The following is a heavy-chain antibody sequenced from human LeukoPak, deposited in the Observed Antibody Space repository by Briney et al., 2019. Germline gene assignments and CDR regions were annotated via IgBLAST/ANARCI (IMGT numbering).Heavy chain of an antibody. CDR3: ARDWGY. CDR1: GFTFSNNA. V-gene: IGHV3-23*01. J-gene: IGHJ4*02. Sequence: GSLRLSCTASGFTFSNNAMTWVRQAPGKGLEWVAVISGSGGSTYYADSVKGRLTISRDNSKNTLYLQMNSLRAEDTAVYYCARDWGYWGQGTLVTVSS. CDR2: ISGSGGST. D-gene: IGHD3-16*01.